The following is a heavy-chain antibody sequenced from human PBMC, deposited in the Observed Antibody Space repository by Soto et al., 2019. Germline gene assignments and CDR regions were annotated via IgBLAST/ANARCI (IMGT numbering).Heavy chain of an antibody. J-gene: IGHJ3*02. D-gene: IGHD3-10*01. CDR3: AHSLIWFGALRAGAFDI. Sequence: QITLKESGPTLVKPTQTLTLTCTFSGFSLSTSGVGVGWIRQPPGKALEWLALIYWDDDKRYSPSLKSRLTITKDTSKNQVVLTMTNMDPVDTATYDCAHSLIWFGALRAGAFDIWGQGTMVTVSS. CDR1: GFSLSTSGVG. V-gene: IGHV2-5*02. CDR2: IYWDDDK.